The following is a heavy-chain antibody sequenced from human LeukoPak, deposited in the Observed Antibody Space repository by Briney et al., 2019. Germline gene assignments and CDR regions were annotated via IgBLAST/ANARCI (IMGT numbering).Heavy chain of an antibody. CDR3: ARDYRTVTTRVGGY. Sequence: ASVKVSCKASGYTFTSYGISWVRQAPGQGLEWMGWISAYNGNTNYAQKLQGRVAMTTDTSTSTAYMELRSLRSDDTAVYYCARDYRTVTTRVGGYWGQGTLVTVSS. D-gene: IGHD4-17*01. CDR2: ISAYNGNT. V-gene: IGHV1-18*01. J-gene: IGHJ4*02. CDR1: GYTFTSYG.